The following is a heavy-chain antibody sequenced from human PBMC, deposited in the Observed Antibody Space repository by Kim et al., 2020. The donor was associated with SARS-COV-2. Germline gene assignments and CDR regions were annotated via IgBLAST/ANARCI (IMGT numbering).Heavy chain of an antibody. CDR2: IYSDGTT. J-gene: IGHJ4*02. CDR3: AREAYYYDSSGYYFYF. Sequence: GGSLRLSCTASGFTVSNNYMSWVRQVPGKGLEWVSVIYSDGTTYYADSVKGRFTISRNNSKNTLFLQMNSLRAEDTAVYYCAREAYYYDSSGYYFYFWGQGTLVTISP. CDR1: GFTVSNNY. V-gene: IGHV3-53*04. D-gene: IGHD3-22*01.